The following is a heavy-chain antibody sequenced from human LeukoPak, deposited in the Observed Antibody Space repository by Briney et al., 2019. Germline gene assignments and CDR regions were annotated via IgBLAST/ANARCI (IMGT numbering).Heavy chain of an antibody. CDR1: GYSISGGYH. J-gene: IGHJ4*02. CDR3: ARELPYYFDY. CDR2: LYYSGSN. Sequence: SETLSLTCGVSGYSISGGYHWAWIRQPPGKGLEWIASLYYSGSNYYNPSLKGRVTMSLDTSKNQFSLKLSSVTAADTAVYYCARELPYYFDYWGQGTLVTVSS. V-gene: IGHV4-38-2*02.